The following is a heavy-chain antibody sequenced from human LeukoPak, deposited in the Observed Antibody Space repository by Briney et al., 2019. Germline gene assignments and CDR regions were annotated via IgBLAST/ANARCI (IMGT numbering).Heavy chain of an antibody. V-gene: IGHV3-21*01. CDR1: QFTFGSYS. Sequence: GGSLRLSCAASQFTFGSYSMSWVRQAPGKGLEWVSSISSNSDSILYADSVKGRFTISRDNAKNSLYLQMNSLRVEDTAVYYCARAKAASFNWFDPWGQGTLVTVSS. CDR2: ISSNSDSI. CDR3: ARAKAASFNWFDP. J-gene: IGHJ5*02.